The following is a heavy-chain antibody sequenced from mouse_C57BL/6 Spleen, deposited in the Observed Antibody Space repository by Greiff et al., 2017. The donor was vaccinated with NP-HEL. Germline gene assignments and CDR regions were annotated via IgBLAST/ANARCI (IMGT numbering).Heavy chain of an antibody. CDR3: ASRVSYYYGSSYWYFDV. CDR2: IDPNSGGT. CDR1: GYTFTSYW. V-gene: IGHV1-72*01. D-gene: IGHD1-1*01. J-gene: IGHJ1*03. Sequence: QVQLQQPGAELVKPGASVKLSCKASGYTFTSYWMHWVKQRPGRGLEWIGRIDPNSGGTKYNEKFKSKATLTVDQPSSTAYMQLSSLTSGDSAVYYCASRVSYYYGSSYWYFDVWGTGTTVTVSS.